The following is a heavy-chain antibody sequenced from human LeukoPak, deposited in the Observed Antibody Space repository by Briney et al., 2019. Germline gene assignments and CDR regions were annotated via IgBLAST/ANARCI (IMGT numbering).Heavy chain of an antibody. CDR2: IYTSGST. D-gene: IGHD6-13*01. CDR1: GGSISSGSYY. CDR3: ASPIFTAAAGLSFDY. Sequence: PSETLSLTCTVSGGSISSGSYYWSWIRQPAGKGLEWIGRIYTSGSTNYNPSLKSRVTISVDTSKNQFSLKLSSVTAADTAVYYCASPIFTAAAGLSFDYWGQGTLVTVSS. V-gene: IGHV4-61*02. J-gene: IGHJ4*02.